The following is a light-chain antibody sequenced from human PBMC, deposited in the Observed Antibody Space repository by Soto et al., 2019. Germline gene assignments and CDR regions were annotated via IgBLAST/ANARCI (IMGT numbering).Light chain of an antibody. V-gene: IGKV3-11*01. Sequence: EVVLTQSPATLSSSPGERATLSCRASQSVSTYLAWYQQKPGQAPRLLIYDASNRATGIPARFSGSGSATDFTLTISSLEPEDFAVYYCQQRSSWITFGQGTRLEIK. CDR2: DAS. J-gene: IGKJ5*01. CDR1: QSVSTY. CDR3: QQRSSWIT.